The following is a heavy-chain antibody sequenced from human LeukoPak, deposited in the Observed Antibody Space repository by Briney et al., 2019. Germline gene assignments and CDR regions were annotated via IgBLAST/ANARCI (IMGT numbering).Heavy chain of an antibody. D-gene: IGHD3-10*01. CDR3: AKGADYYGSGALDP. V-gene: IGHV3-23*01. Sequence: GGSLRLSCAASGFTFSSYAMSWVRQAPGKGLEWVSAISGSGGSTYYADSVKGRFTISRDNSKNTLYLQMNSLRAEDTALYYCAKGADYYGSGALDPWGQGTLVTVSS. CDR2: ISGSGGST. J-gene: IGHJ5*02. CDR1: GFTFSSYA.